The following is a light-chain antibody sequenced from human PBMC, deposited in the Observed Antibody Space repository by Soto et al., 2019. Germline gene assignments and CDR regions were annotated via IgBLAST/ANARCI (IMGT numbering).Light chain of an antibody. J-gene: IGKJ1*01. V-gene: IGKV3-15*01. Sequence: EIVMTQSPATLSVSPGERATLSCRASQSVSSNLAWYQQKPGQVPRLLIYGASTRATGIPARFSGSGSGTDFTLTISSLQSEDFAVYYCQKYNNWPQTFGQGTKVEIK. CDR1: QSVSSN. CDR3: QKYNNWPQT. CDR2: GAS.